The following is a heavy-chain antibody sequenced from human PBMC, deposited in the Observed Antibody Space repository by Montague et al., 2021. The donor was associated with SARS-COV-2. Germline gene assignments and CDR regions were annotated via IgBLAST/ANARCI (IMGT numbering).Heavy chain of an antibody. CDR3: ARLWDTVYYYYGMDV. CDR1: GDSISSSSYF. D-gene: IGHD1-26*01. V-gene: IGHV4-39*01. Sequence: SETLSLTCSVSGDSISSSSYFWGWIRQPPGKGLEWIGSIYYSGSTFYNPSLKSRVTISVDTSKKQFPLKLSSVTAADTAVYYCARLWDTVYYYYGMDVWGQGTTVTVSS. CDR2: IYYSGST. J-gene: IGHJ6*02.